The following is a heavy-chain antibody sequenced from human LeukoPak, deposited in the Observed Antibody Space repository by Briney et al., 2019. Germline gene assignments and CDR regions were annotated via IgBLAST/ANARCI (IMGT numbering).Heavy chain of an antibody. CDR3: ARDRSRYFDL. Sequence: GGSRRLSCAASGFTLSTFATTWVRQAPGKGLEWVSAISAGGGSTYYADSVKGRFTISRDNSKNTLFLQMDSLRAEDTAVYYCARDRSRYFDLWGRGTLVTVSS. V-gene: IGHV3-23*01. J-gene: IGHJ2*01. CDR2: ISAGGGST. CDR1: GFTLSTFA.